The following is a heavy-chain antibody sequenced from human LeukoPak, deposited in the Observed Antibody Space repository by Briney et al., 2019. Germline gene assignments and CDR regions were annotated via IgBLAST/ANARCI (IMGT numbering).Heavy chain of an antibody. CDR2: INHSGST. CDR3: ARGRYCSSTSCYTTPYVLRH. J-gene: IGHJ1*01. V-gene: IGHV4-34*01. D-gene: IGHD2-2*02. Sequence: PSETLSLTCAVYGGSFSGYYWSWIRQPPGKGLEWIGEINHSGSTNYNPSLKSRVTISVDTSKNQFSLKLSPVTAADTAVYYCARGRYCSSTSCYTTPYVLRHWGQGTLVTVSS. CDR1: GGSFSGYY.